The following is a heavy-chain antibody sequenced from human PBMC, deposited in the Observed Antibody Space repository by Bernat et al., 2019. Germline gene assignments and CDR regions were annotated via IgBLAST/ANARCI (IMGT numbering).Heavy chain of an antibody. CDR3: ERSQPGVDYGGNQIAFDI. D-gene: IGHD4-17*01. J-gene: IGHJ3*02. V-gene: IGHV1-18*01. Sequence: QVQLVQSGAEVKKPGASVKVSCKASGYTFTSYGISWVRQAPGQGLEWMGWVSAYNGNTNYAQKLQGRVTMTTDTSTSTAYMELRSLRSDDTAVYYCERSQPGVDYGGNQIAFDIWGQGTMVTVSS. CDR2: VSAYNGNT. CDR1: GYTFTSYG.